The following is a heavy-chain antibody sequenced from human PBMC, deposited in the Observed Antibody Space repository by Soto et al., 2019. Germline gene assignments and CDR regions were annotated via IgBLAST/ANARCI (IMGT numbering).Heavy chain of an antibody. CDR3: ARYGWNDENYYYGMDV. J-gene: IGHJ6*02. Sequence: QVQLVQSGAEVKKPGASVKVSCKASGYTFTSYGISWVRQAPGQGLEWMGWISAYNGNTNYAQKLQGRVTMTTDTSTSKAYMELRSLRSDDTAVYYCARYGWNDENYYYGMDVWGQGTTVTVSS. D-gene: IGHD1-1*01. CDR2: ISAYNGNT. V-gene: IGHV1-18*01. CDR1: GYTFTSYG.